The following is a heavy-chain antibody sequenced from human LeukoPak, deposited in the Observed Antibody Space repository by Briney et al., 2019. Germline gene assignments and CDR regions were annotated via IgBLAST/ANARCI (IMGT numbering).Heavy chain of an antibody. CDR3: ARSSEDFYGSGKFDP. Sequence: SETLSLTCTVSGVSISSSNSYWGWIRQPPGKGLEWIGSIYYSGNTYYNASLKSQVSISIDTSKNQFSLNLDSVTAADTAVYYCARSSEDFYGSGKFDPWGQGTLVTVSS. V-gene: IGHV4-39*01. CDR2: IYYSGNT. J-gene: IGHJ5*02. CDR1: GVSISSSNSY. D-gene: IGHD3-10*01.